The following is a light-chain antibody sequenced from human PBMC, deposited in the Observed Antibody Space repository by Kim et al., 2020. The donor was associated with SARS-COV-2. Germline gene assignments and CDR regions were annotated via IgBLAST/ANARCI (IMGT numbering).Light chain of an antibody. Sequence: EIVLTQSPGTLSLSPGERATLSCRASQRVSSRFLAWYQQKPGQAPRLLIYASSTRAHATPDRFSDSGSGTDFTLTISRLEPEDLAVYYCQFCAASAVTFGAGTKVEIK. CDR1: QRVSSRF. J-gene: IGKJ4*02. CDR3: QFCAASAVT. CDR2: ASS. V-gene: IGKV3-20*01.